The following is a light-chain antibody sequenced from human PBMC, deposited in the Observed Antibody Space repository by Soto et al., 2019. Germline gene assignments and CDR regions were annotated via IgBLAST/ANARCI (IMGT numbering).Light chain of an antibody. CDR1: QDISTS. J-gene: IGKJ1*01. V-gene: IGKV1-39*01. CDR2: AAS. CDR3: LQNHNYPRT. Sequence: DIQMTQSPSSLSASLGDRVTITCRASQDISTSLSWLQQKPGRAPKVVISAASTLQGDVPSRFSGSGSGTDFTLTITGLQHEDFATYYCLQNHNYPRTFGQGTKVEI.